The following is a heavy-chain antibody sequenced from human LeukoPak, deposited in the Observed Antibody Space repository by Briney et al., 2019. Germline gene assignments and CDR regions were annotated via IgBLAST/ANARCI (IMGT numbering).Heavy chain of an antibody. V-gene: IGHV4-39*01. CDR3: ASLPYSGSYMDY. J-gene: IGHJ4*02. CDR2: IYYSGST. CDR1: GGSISSSSYY. D-gene: IGHD1-26*01. Sequence: PSETLSLTCTVSGGSISSSSYYWGWIRQPPGKGLEWIGSIYYSGSTYYNPSLKSRVTISVDTSKNQFSLKLSSVTAADTAVYYCASLPYSGSYMDYWGQGTLVTVSS.